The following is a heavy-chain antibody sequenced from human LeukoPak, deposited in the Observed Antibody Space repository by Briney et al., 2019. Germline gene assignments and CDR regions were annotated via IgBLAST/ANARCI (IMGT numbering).Heavy chain of an antibody. V-gene: IGHV3-23*01. CDR1: GFTFSNYG. CDR3: AKDPAPVAITGTYGDY. CDR2: IIGSGGST. Sequence: PGGSLRLSCAASGFTFSNYGMSWVRQAPGKGLEWVSGIIGSGGSTYYADSVKGRFTISRDNSKNTLYLQMNSLRVEDTAVYYCAKDPAPVAITGTYGDYWGQGTLVTVSS. J-gene: IGHJ4*02. D-gene: IGHD1-7*01.